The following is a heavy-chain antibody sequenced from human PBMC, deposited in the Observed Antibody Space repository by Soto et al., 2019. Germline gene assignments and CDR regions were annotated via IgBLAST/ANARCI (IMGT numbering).Heavy chain of an antibody. D-gene: IGHD2-15*01. Sequence: EVQLVESGGGLVKPGGSLRLSCAASGFTFSNAWMSWVRQAPGKGLEWVGRIKSKTDGGTTDYAAPVKGRFAISRDDSRNTLYLQMNSLKTEDTAVYYCTTARLKGYCSGGSCYASYYYYYMDVWGKGTTVTVFS. CDR1: GFTFSNAW. CDR2: IKSKTDGGTT. CDR3: TTARLKGYCSGGSCYASYYYYYMDV. J-gene: IGHJ6*03. V-gene: IGHV3-15*01.